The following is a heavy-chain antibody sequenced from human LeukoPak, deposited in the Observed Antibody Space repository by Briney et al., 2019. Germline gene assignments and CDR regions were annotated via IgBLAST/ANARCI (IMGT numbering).Heavy chain of an antibody. J-gene: IGHJ3*02. CDR2: IYYSGST. D-gene: IGHD3-10*02. V-gene: IGHV4-59*01. CDR1: GGSISSYY. CDR3: ARLVPPKYDVHGFDI. Sequence: SETLSLTCTVSGGSISSYYWSWIRQPPGKGLEWIGYIYYSGSTNYNPSLKSRVTISVDTSKNQFSLKLSSVTAADTAVYYCARLVPPKYDVHGFDIWGQGTMVTVSS.